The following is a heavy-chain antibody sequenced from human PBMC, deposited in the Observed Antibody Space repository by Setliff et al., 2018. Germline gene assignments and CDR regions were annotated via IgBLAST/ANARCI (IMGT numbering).Heavy chain of an antibody. CDR2: IYHNGNT. Sequence: SETLSLTCTVSGGSISPYFWSWVRQPPGKGLEWIGYIYHNGNTNFNPSLKTRVTMSVDTTKNQFALNLKSVTAADTAVYYCVRDRTAYSYGLDVWGQGTTVTVSS. J-gene: IGHJ6*02. CDR3: VRDRTAYSYGLDV. D-gene: IGHD5-18*01. CDR1: GGSISPYF. V-gene: IGHV4-59*01.